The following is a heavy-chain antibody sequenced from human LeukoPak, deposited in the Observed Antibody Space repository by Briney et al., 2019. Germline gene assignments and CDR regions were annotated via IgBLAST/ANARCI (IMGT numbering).Heavy chain of an antibody. CDR3: ARSVEYQLLQVGWFDP. J-gene: IGHJ5*02. CDR2: IYYSGST. D-gene: IGHD2-2*01. CDR1: GGSISSYY. V-gene: IGHV4-59*01. Sequence: SETLSLTCTVSGGSISSYYWSWIRQPPGKGLEWIGYIYYSGSTNYNPSLKSRVTISVDTSKNQFSLKLSSVTAADTAVYYCARSVEYQLLQVGWFDPWGQGTLVTVSS.